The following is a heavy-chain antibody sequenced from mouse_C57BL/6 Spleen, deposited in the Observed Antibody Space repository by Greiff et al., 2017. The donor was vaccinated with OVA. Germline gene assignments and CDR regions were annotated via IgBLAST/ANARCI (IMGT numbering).Heavy chain of an antibody. J-gene: IGHJ1*03. V-gene: IGHV5-16*01. D-gene: IGHD2-3*01. Sequence: EVKLMESEGGLVQPGSSMKLSCTASGFTFSDYYMAWVRQVPEKGLEWVASINYDGSSTYYLDSLKSRFIISRDNAKNILYLQMSSLKSEDTATYYCAREGDGYRYFDVWGTGTTVTVSS. CDR3: AREGDGYRYFDV. CDR2: INYDGSST. CDR1: GFTFSDYY.